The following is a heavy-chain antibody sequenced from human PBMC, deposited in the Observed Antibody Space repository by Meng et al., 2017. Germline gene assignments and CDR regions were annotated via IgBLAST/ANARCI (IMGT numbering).Heavy chain of an antibody. V-gene: IGHV3-74*01. D-gene: IGHD3-3*01. Sequence: GGSLRLSCAASGFTFSSYWMHWVPQAPGKGLVWVSRINSDGSSTSYADSVKGRFTISRDNAKNTLYLQMNSLRAEDTAVYYCARRHYDFWRGYSSYYYYGMDVWGQGTTVTVSS. CDR2: INSDGSST. CDR3: ARRHYDFWRGYSSYYYYGMDV. J-gene: IGHJ6*02. CDR1: GFTFSSYW.